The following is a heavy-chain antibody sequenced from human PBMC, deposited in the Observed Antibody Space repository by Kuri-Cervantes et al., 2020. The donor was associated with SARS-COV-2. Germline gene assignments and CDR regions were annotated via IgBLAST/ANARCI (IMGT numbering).Heavy chain of an antibody. J-gene: IGHJ5*02. Sequence: SVKVSCKASGGSLRNSGINWVRQAPGQGLEWMGGIIPIFGIAKYAQKFQGRVTITADESTSTGYMELSSLRSEDTAVYHCARAPEVVVVPAAYWFDPWGQGTLVTVSS. CDR1: GGSLRNSG. CDR2: IIPIFGIA. D-gene: IGHD2-2*01. CDR3: ARAPEVVVVPAAYWFDP. V-gene: IGHV1-69*13.